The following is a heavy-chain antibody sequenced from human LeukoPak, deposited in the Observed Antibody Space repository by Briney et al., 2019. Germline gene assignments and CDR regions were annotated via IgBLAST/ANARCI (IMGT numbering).Heavy chain of an antibody. Sequence: GRSLRLSCAASGFTFDDYAMHWVRQAPGKGLEWVSGISWNSGSIGCADSVKGRFTISRDNAKNSLYLQMNSLRAEDTALYYCALFPLDYYDSSGLDYWGQGTLVTVSS. J-gene: IGHJ4*02. CDR1: GFTFDDYA. D-gene: IGHD3-22*01. CDR2: ISWNSGSI. CDR3: ALFPLDYYDSSGLDY. V-gene: IGHV3-9*01.